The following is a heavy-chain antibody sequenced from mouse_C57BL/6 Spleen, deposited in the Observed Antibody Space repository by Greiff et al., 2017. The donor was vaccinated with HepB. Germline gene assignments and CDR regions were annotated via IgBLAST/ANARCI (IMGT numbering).Heavy chain of an antibody. CDR2: IYPGSGST. J-gene: IGHJ3*01. D-gene: IGHD2-5*01. Sequence: VQLQQPGAELVKPGASVKMSCKASGYTFTSYWITWVKQRPGQGLEWIGDIYPGSGSTNYNEKFKSKATLTVDTSSSTAYMQLSSLTSEDSAVYDCARKAYYSIPWFAYWGQGTLVTVSA. CDR1: GYTFTSYW. CDR3: ARKAYYSIPWFAY. V-gene: IGHV1-55*01.